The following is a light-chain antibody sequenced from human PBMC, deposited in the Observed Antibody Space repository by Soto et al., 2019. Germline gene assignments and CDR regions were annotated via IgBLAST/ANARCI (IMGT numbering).Light chain of an antibody. CDR2: GAS. J-gene: IGKJ5*01. CDR1: QSVSSN. CDR3: QQYKNWPL. V-gene: IGKV3-15*01. Sequence: EIVITPSSTTLSLSPGDRATLSFRASQSVSSNLAWYQKKPGQAPRLLIYGASTRATGVPARFSGSGFGTEFTLTISSLQSEDFAVYYCQQYKNWPLFGQGTRLEI.